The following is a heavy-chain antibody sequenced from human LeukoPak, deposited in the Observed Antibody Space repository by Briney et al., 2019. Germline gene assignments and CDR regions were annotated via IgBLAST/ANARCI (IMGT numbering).Heavy chain of an antibody. CDR2: ISYDGSNK. CDR3: AKGPHLDYDYVWGSYRVDY. J-gene: IGHJ4*02. D-gene: IGHD3-16*02. Sequence: QPGRSLRLSCAASGFTFSSYGMHWVRQAPGKGPEWVAVISYDGSNKYYADSVKGRFTISRDNSKNTLYLQMNSLRAEDTAVYYCAKGPHLDYDYVWGSYRVDYWGQGTLVTVSS. CDR1: GFTFSSYG. V-gene: IGHV3-30*18.